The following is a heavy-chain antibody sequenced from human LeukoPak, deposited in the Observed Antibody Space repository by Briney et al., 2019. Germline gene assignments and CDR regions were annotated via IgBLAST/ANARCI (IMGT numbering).Heavy chain of an antibody. V-gene: IGHV1-2*02. J-gene: IGHJ4*02. CDR3: ERDGDCSGYQKD. CDR1: GYTFTGYY. CDR2: INPNSGGT. D-gene: IGHD3-22*01. Sequence: ASVKVSCKASGYTFTGYYMHLVRQAPGRGLEWMGWINPNSGGTNYAQKFQGRVTMTRDTSISTAYMELSRLRSDDTAVYYCERDGDCSGYQKDWGQGTLVTVSS.